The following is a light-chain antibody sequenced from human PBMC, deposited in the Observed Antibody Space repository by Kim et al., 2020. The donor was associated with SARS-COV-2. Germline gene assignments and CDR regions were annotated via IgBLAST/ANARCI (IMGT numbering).Light chain of an antibody. Sequence: SQGDRATLTCRASQSVPSSHLAWYEQKSGQAPRLLIYGASSRATGIPDRFSGGGSGTDFTLTISRVEPEDFAVYYCQQYRDSRTFGQGTKVDIK. J-gene: IGKJ1*01. V-gene: IGKV3-20*01. CDR1: QSVPSSH. CDR3: QQYRDSRT. CDR2: GAS.